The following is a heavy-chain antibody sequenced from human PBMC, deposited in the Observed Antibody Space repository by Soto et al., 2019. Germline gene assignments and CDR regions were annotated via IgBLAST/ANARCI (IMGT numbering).Heavy chain of an antibody. CDR2: IYYSGST. Sequence: TETLSLTCTVSGGSISNSGYYWGWIRQPPGKGLEWIGSIYYSGSTYYSPSLKSRVTISVDTSKNQFSLNLTSVTAADTAVYFCARQEDSSTHYRPYYIDFRGQGTLVSV. CDR3: ARQEDSSTHYRPYYIDF. J-gene: IGHJ4*02. CDR1: GGSISNSGYY. D-gene: IGHD6-19*01. V-gene: IGHV4-39*01.